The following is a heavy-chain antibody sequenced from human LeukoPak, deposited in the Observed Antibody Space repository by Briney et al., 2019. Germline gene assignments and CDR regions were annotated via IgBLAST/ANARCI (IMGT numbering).Heavy chain of an antibody. D-gene: IGHD3-9*01. J-gene: IGHJ3*02. CDR2: IYYSGST. Sequence: SETLSLTCTVSGASVSSFYWTWIRQPPGKGLERIGYIYYSGSTNYNPSLKSRVTISIDTSKNQFSLKMNSVTAADSAVYYCVKVRANYDTLTGHYKGDSFDIWGQGTMITVSS. CDR1: GASVSSFY. V-gene: IGHV4-59*02. CDR3: VKVRANYDTLTGHYKGDSFDI.